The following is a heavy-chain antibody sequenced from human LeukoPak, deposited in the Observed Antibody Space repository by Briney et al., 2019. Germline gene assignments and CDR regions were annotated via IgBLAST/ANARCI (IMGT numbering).Heavy chain of an antibody. CDR3: ARVSTAASLAIDS. V-gene: IGHV3-21*06. CDR1: GFTFSDYN. J-gene: IGHJ4*02. CDR2: ISTSSTYM. D-gene: IGHD6-13*01. Sequence: GGSLKLSCAASGFTFSDYNMNWVRQAPGKGLEWVSVISTSSTYMYYADSVKGRFTISRDNAKNSLYLQMNNLRAEDTAVYYCARVSTAASLAIDSWGQGTLVTVST.